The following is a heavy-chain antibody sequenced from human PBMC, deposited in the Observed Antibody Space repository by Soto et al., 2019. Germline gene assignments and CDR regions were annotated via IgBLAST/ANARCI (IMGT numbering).Heavy chain of an antibody. D-gene: IGHD6-19*01. CDR2: FDPEDGET. CDR1: GYTLHELS. CDR3: ATDSIAVAEQPPI. Sequence: SVKVSWKVSGYTLHELSMHWVRQAPAKGLEWMGGFDPEDGETIYAQKFQGRVTMTEDTSTDTAYMELSSLRSEDTAVYYCATDSIAVAEQPPIWGQGTLVTVSS. J-gene: IGHJ4*02. V-gene: IGHV1-24*01.